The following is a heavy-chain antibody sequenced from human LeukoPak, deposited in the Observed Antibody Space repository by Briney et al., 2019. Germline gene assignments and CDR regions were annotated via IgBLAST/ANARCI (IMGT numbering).Heavy chain of an antibody. CDR2: IYYSGST. D-gene: IGHD2-2*01. Sequence: SETLSLTCIVSGGSISSHYWSWIRQPPGKGLEWIGYIYYSGSTNYNPSLKSRVTISVDTSKNQFSLKLSSVTAADTAVYYCARDNWRYCSSTSCYGANWFDPWGQGTLVTVSS. V-gene: IGHV4-59*11. CDR1: GGSISSHY. CDR3: ARDNWRYCSSTSCYGANWFDP. J-gene: IGHJ5*02.